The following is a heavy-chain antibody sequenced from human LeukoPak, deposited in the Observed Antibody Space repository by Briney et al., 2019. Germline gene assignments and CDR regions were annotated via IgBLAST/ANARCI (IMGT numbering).Heavy chain of an antibody. V-gene: IGHV1-69*13. CDR3: ARRHPDYYDSSGYYYSSYYFDY. CDR1: GGTFSSYA. J-gene: IGHJ4*02. CDR2: IIPIFGTA. Sequence: ASVKVSCTASGGTFSSYAISWVRQAPGQGLEWMGGIIPIFGTANYAQKFQGRVTITADESTSTAYMELSSLRSEDTAVYYCARRHPDYYDSSGYYYSSYYFDYWGQGTLVTVSS. D-gene: IGHD3-22*01.